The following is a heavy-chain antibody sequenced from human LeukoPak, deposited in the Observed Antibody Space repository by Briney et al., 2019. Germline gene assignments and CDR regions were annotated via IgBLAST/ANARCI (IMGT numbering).Heavy chain of an antibody. CDR3: AREGQQLVPPFDY. CDR2: IYVSGST. J-gene: IGHJ4*02. Sequence: SETLSLTCTVSGSISRGSYYWSWIRQPAGKGLEWIGRIYVSGSTNYNPSLESRVTISLDTSKNQFSLQLTSLTAADTAVYYCAREGQQLVPPFDYWGQGTLVTVSS. CDR1: GSISRGSYY. V-gene: IGHV4-61*02. D-gene: IGHD6-6*01.